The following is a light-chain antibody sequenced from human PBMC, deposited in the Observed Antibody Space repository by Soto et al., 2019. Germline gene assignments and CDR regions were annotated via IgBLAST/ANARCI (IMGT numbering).Light chain of an antibody. J-gene: IGKJ4*01. CDR1: QDIPKF. CDR2: DAS. V-gene: IGKV1-33*01. Sequence: DIQLTQSPSSLSASVGDRVTITCQASQDIPKFLNWYQQRPGRAPKLLIYDASTLPTGVPSRFSASVSGPDFTFTISSLQPEDIATYYCQHDDDLFRLTFGGGTKVEIK. CDR3: QHDDDLFRLT.